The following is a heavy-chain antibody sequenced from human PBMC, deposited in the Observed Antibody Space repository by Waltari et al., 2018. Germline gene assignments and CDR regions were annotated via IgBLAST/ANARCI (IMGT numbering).Heavy chain of an antibody. CDR1: GDSMRNTDV. V-gene: IGHV4-4*02. J-gene: IGHJ4*02. Sequence: QLQLQESGPGLVKPSGNLSLTCAVSGDSMRNTDVWNWVRQSPGKGLEWIGQIRSSRGTNSRTNYNPSFAPRVPGSIDTSNNQFSLKVTSATVVDTAVYYRARDRGRVLYLDSWGQGTLVTVSP. D-gene: IGHD2-15*01. CDR3: ARDRGRVLYLDS. CDR2: IRSSRGTNSRT.